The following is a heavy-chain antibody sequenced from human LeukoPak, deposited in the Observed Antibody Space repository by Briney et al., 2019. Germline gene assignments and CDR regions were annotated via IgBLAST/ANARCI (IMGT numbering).Heavy chain of an antibody. CDR3: ARALRNWFDP. V-gene: IGHV4-59*01. CDR2: IYYSGST. J-gene: IGHJ5*02. Sequence: SETLSLTCTVSGGSISSYYWSWIRQPPGKGLERIGYIYYSGSTNYNPSLKSRVTISVDTSKNQFSLKLSSVTAADTAVYYCARALRNWFDPWGQGTLVTVSS. CDR1: GGSISSYY.